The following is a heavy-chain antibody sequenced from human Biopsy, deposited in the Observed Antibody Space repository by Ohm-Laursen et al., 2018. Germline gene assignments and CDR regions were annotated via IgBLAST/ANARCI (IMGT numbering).Heavy chain of an antibody. CDR3: ARHPTGFWFDP. V-gene: IGHV4-39*01. J-gene: IGHJ5*02. Sequence: SETLSLTCTVSGGSISSSTTYYWAWLRPPPGKGLEWIGSIYNTETTFYNPSLKSRVTISVDTSTNQFSLKVSSVTAAGTALYFCARHPTGFWFDPWGHGTLVTVSS. CDR1: GGSISSSTTYY. CDR2: IYNTETT.